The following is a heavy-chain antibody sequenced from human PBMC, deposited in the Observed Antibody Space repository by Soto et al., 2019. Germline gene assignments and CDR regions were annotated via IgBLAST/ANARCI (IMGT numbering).Heavy chain of an antibody. CDR1: GASISSSNNY. V-gene: IGHV4-39*01. D-gene: IGHD4-17*01. J-gene: IGHJ4*02. Sequence: PSETLSLTCTVSGASISSSNNYWGWIRQPPGKGLEWIGTIYYGGSTYYNPSLRSRVTISVDTSQNQFSLKMTSVTAADTAVYYCARHEYSDLIFDSWGQGTLVTVSS. CDR2: IYYGGST. CDR3: ARHEYSDLIFDS.